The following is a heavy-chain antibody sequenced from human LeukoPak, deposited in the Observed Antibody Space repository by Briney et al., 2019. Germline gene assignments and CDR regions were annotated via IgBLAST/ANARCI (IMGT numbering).Heavy chain of an antibody. J-gene: IGHJ6*03. V-gene: IGHV4-59*01. Sequence: PSETPSLTCTVSGGSISNYYWSWIRQPPGKGLEWIGYIYYSGSTNYNPSLKSRVTISVDTSKNQFSLKLSSVTAADTAVYYCARGRSSTSLNYYYYYMDVWGKGTTVTVSS. CDR2: IYYSGST. CDR3: ARGRSSTSLNYYYYYMDV. D-gene: IGHD2-2*01. CDR1: GGSISNYY.